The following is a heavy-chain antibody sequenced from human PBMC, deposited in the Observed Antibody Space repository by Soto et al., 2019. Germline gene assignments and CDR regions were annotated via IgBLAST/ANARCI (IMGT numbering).Heavy chain of an antibody. V-gene: IGHV3-23*01. CDR3: AKDTSSSPYYMDV. CDR1: GFTFSNFA. J-gene: IGHJ6*03. CDR2: ISGSTGST. D-gene: IGHD2-2*01. Sequence: EVQVLESGGGSVQPGGSLRLSCAASGFTFSNFAMSWVRHVPGKGLEWVSEISGSTGSTYYADSVKGRFIISRDNSKNTLHLQMNSLRAEDTAVCYCAKDTSSSPYYMDVWGKGTTVTVSS.